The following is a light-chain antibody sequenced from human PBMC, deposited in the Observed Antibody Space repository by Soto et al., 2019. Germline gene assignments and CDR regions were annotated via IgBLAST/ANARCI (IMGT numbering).Light chain of an antibody. CDR1: QSIRDY. V-gene: IGKV1-39*01. CDR2: AAS. CDR3: QETFGIFPWT. Sequence: DIQMTQSPSSLSASVGDRVTITCRASQSIRDYLNWYQHKPGMAPQVRIYAASNLQSGVPSRFSGSGSGTDFTLTITSLQPEDFATYYCQETFGIFPWTFGQGTKVEIK. J-gene: IGKJ1*01.